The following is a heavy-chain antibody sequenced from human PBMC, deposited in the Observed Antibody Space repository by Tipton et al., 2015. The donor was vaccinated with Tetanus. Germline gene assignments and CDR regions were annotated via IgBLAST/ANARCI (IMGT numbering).Heavy chain of an antibody. CDR2: FSYSGSS. V-gene: IGHV4-59*11. CDR3: ARGSSVWSWYMQH. D-gene: IGHD2-2*01. J-gene: IGHJ1*01. CDR1: GDSISSHY. Sequence: TLSLTCTVSGDSISSHYWNWIRQPPGKGLEWIGYFSYSGSSNYNPSLKSRVTISGDTSKNQFSLKLSSVTLADTAVYYCARGSSVWSWYMQHWGQGTLVTVSS.